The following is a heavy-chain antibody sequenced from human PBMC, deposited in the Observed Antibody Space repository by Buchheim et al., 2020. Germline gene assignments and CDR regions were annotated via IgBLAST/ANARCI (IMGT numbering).Heavy chain of an antibody. CDR3: ASLRRGVAAPWIDC. D-gene: IGHD2-15*01. Sequence: QVQLQESGPGLVKPSETLSLTCTVSGGSVSSGSYFWTWIRQPPGKGLEWIGYVYYSGSTTYNPSLKSRVTISVATSKNRFSLRLSSVTAADTAVYYCASLRRGVAAPWIDCWGRGAL. J-gene: IGHJ4*02. V-gene: IGHV4-61*01. CDR1: GGSVSSGSYF. CDR2: VYYSGST.